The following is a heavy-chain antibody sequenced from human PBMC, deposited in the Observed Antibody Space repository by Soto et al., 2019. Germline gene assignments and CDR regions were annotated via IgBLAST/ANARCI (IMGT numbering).Heavy chain of an antibody. Sequence: EVQLVESGGGLVQPGGSLRLSCAASGFTFSSSDMHWVRQVTGKGLEWVSGIGTAGDTYYPGSVKGRFTISRENAKNSLYLQMNSLRAGDTAVYYCARGYYYGMDVWGQGTTVTVSS. CDR2: IGTAGDT. CDR1: GFTFSSSD. CDR3: ARGYYYGMDV. J-gene: IGHJ6*02. V-gene: IGHV3-13*01.